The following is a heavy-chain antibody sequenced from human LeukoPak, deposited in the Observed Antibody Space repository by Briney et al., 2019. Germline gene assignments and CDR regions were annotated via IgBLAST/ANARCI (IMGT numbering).Heavy chain of an antibody. CDR1: GFTVSDNY. Sequence: PGGSLRLSCAASGFTVSDNYMSWVRQAPRKGLGWVSVMYSGGDTYYANSVKGRFTFSRDISKNTLFLQMNGLTTEDTAMYYCARDAPQVPAAGVLASWGQGTLVTVSS. V-gene: IGHV3-53*01. CDR3: ARDAPQVPAAGVLAS. D-gene: IGHD6-13*01. CDR2: MYSGGDT. J-gene: IGHJ5*02.